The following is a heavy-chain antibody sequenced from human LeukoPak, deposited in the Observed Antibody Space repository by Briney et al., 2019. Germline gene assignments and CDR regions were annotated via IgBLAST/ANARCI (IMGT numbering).Heavy chain of an antibody. Sequence: ASVKVSCKASGYTFTGHFMHWVRQAPGQGLEWMGWINPNSGSTNYAQKFRGRVTMTRDTSISTAYMELSRLRSDDTAVYYCARALRAWNTRTSFDYWGQGTLVTVSS. V-gene: IGHV1-2*02. J-gene: IGHJ4*02. D-gene: IGHD1/OR15-1a*01. CDR2: INPNSGST. CDR3: ARALRAWNTRTSFDY. CDR1: GYTFTGHF.